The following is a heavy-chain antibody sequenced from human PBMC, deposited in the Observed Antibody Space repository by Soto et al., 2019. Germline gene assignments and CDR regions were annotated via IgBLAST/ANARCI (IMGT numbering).Heavy chain of an antibody. D-gene: IGHD2-15*01. CDR3: ARDPSCSGGSCYYYGMDV. Sequence: QVQLVQSGAEVKKPGSSVKVSCKASGGTFSSYAISWVRQAPGQGLEWMGGIIPIFGTANYAQKFQGRVTITADESTSTAYMELSSLRSEDTAVYYCARDPSCSGGSCYYYGMDVWGQGTTLTVSS. CDR1: GGTFSSYA. CDR2: IIPIFGTA. J-gene: IGHJ6*02. V-gene: IGHV1-69*12.